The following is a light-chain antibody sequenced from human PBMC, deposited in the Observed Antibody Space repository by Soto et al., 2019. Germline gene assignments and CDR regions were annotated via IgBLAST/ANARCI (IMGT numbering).Light chain of an antibody. Sequence: EILLTHSPATLSLSPGERATLSFRASQSVSSDLAWYQQKPGQAPSLLIYDASNRATGIPARFSGSGSVTDFTLTISILEPEDFAVYYCQHRSNWPQTVGQGTKVDIK. CDR1: QSVSSD. CDR2: DAS. J-gene: IGKJ1*01. CDR3: QHRSNWPQT. V-gene: IGKV3-11*01.